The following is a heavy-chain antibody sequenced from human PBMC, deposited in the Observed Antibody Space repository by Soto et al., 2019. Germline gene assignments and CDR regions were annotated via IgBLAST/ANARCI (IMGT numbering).Heavy chain of an antibody. J-gene: IGHJ4*02. Sequence: QLQLQESGSGLVQPSQTLSLACAVSGVSISSGGYSWNWIRQPPGKGLEWIGYIYPSGRTYYNPSLTTRLTMSVDRSKNQFSLKLSSVTAADTAVYYCARGGSDYWALDYWCQGTLVTVSS. D-gene: IGHD3-10*01. V-gene: IGHV4-30-2*01. CDR3: ARGGSDYWALDY. CDR1: GVSISSGGYS. CDR2: IYPSGRT.